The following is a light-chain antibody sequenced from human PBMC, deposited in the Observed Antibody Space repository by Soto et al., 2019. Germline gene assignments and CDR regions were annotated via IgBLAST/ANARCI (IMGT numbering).Light chain of an antibody. J-gene: IGLJ2*01. V-gene: IGLV2-14*01. CDR1: SSDVGGYNY. CDR2: EVS. CDR3: SSYTSSSSVV. Sequence: QSALTQPASVSGSPGQSITISCTGTSSDVGGYNYVSWYQQHPDKAPKLMIYEVSNRPSGVSNRFSGSKSGNTASLTISGLQAEDEADYYRSSYTSSSSVVFGGGTKLTVL.